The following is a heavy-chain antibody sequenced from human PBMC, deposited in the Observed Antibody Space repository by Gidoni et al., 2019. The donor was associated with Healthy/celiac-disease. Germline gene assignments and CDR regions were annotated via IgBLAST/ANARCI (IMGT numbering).Heavy chain of an antibody. CDR2: ISWNSGSI. CDR3: AKGITIFGVVIGYMDV. J-gene: IGHJ6*03. CDR1: GFTFDDYA. V-gene: IGHV3-9*01. Sequence: EVQLVESGGGLVQPGRSLRLSCAASGFTFDDYAMHWVRQAPGKGLEWVSGISWNSGSIGYADSVKGRFTISRENAKNSLYLQMNSLRAEDTALYYCAKGITIFGVVIGYMDVWGKGTTVTVSS. D-gene: IGHD3-3*01.